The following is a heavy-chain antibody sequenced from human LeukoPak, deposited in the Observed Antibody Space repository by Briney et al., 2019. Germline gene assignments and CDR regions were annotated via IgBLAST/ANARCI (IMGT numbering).Heavy chain of an antibody. CDR3: AKGVSFVDY. CDR2: IRYDGSNK. D-gene: IGHD3-16*02. Sequence: GGSLRLFCAASGLTFSSYGMHWVRQAPGKGLEWVAFIRYDGSNKYYADSVKGRFTISRDNSKNTLYLQMNSLRAEDTAVYYCAKGVSFVDYWGQGTLVTVSS. J-gene: IGHJ4*02. V-gene: IGHV3-30*02. CDR1: GLTFSSYG.